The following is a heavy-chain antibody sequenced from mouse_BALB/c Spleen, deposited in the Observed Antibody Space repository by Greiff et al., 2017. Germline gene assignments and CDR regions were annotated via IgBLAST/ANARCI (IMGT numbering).Heavy chain of an antibody. CDR1: GFTFSSYA. V-gene: IGHV5-9-3*01. CDR2: ISSGGST. CDR3: ARQFTTVVESYYYAMDY. D-gene: IGHD1-1*01. Sequence: EVQVVESGGGLVKPGGSLKLSCAASGFTFSSYAMSWVRQTPEKRLEWVASISSGGSTYYPDSVKGRFTISRDNAKNTLYLQMSSLRSEDTAMYYCARQFTTVVESYYYAMDYWGQGTSVTVSS. J-gene: IGHJ4*01.